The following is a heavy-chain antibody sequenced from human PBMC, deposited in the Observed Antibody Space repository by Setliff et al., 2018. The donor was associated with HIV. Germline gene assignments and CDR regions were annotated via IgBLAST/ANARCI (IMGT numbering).Heavy chain of an antibody. D-gene: IGHD3-9*01. CDR1: GDSITSGGFY. V-gene: IGHV4-31*03. J-gene: IGHJ3*02. CDR3: VRRLRYFDPSFDI. Sequence: SETLSLTCTVSGDSITSGGFYCNWFRQHPGKGLEWIGWIYYSGSTNFNPSLRSRVTISLDTSKNQFSLTLSSVTAADTAVYYCVRRLRYFDPSFDIWGQGTLVTVSS. CDR2: IYYSGST.